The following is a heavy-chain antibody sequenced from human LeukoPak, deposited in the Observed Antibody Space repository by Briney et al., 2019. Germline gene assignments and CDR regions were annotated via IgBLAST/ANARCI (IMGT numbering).Heavy chain of an antibody. CDR1: GGSFSGYY. J-gene: IGHJ3*02. D-gene: IGHD3-22*01. V-gene: IGHV4-30-4*08. CDR2: IYYSGST. Sequence: SETLSLTCAVYGGSFSGYYWSWIRQPPGKGLEWIGYIYYSGSTYYNPSLKSRVTISVDTSKNQFSLKLSSVTAADTAVHYCARGDDYYDRSGESAFDIWGQGTMVTVSS. CDR3: ARGDDYYDRSGESAFDI.